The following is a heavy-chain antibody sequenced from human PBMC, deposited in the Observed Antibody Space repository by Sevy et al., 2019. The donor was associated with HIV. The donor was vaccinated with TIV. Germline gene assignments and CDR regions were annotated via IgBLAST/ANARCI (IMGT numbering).Heavy chain of an antibody. D-gene: IGHD3-22*01. CDR1: GFTVSGNH. Sequence: GGSLRLSCAASGFTVSGNHMNWVRQAPGKGLEWVSVIYSSDRTDYADSVKGRFTVSRDNSKNTLYLQMNILRAEDTAVYYCARDRVTYYYDSSGYYTSDYGMDVWGQGTTVTVSS. J-gene: IGHJ6*02. CDR3: ARDRVTYYYDSSGYYTSDYGMDV. V-gene: IGHV3-53*01. CDR2: IYSSDRT.